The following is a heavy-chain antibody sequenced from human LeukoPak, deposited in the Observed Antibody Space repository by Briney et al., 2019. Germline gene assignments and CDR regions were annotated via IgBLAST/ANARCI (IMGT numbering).Heavy chain of an antibody. CDR3: VRGTGGSVVFDL. J-gene: IGHJ4*02. CDR2: VCYDGTRT. Sequence: GGSLRLSCAASGFALSSSGMHWVRQAPGKGLEWVAVVCYDGTRTYYADSVEGRFIIYRDNSKNSLYLQMHGLRDEDAALYFCVRGTGGSVVFDLWGQGTLVSVSS. D-gene: IGHD2-8*02. V-gene: IGHV3-33*03. CDR1: GFALSSSG.